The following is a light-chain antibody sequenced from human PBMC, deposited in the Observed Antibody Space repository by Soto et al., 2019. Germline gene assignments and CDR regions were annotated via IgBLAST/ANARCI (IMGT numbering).Light chain of an antibody. CDR3: QQLTDWPPQCT. CDR2: DAS. J-gene: IGKJ1*01. CDR1: QSISSY. V-gene: IGKV3-11*01. Sequence: EVVLTQSPDTLSLPPGERATLSCRASQSISSYLAWYQQKPGQAPRLLIYDASSRATGIPARFSGSGSGTDFTLTISSPEPEDFAVYYCQQLTDWPPQCTFGQGTKVEIK.